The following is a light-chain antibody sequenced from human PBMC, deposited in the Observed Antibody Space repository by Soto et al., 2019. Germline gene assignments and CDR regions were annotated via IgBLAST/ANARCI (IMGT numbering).Light chain of an antibody. V-gene: IGLV2-14*01. J-gene: IGLJ2*01. CDR2: EVS. CDR3: SSYRSSSTRAVV. CDR1: SSDVGGYNY. Sequence: QSALTQPASVSGSPGQSITISCTGTSSDVGGYNYVSWYQQYPGKAPKLLIYEVSNRPSGVSNRLSGSKSGNTASLTISGLQAEDEADYYCSSYRSSSTRAVVFGGGTKVTVL.